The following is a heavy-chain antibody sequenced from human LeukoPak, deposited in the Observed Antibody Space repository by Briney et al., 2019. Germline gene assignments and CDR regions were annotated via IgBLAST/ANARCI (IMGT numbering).Heavy chain of an antibody. V-gene: IGHV1-18*01. J-gene: IGHJ6*02. CDR2: ISAYNGNT. D-gene: IGHD2/OR15-2a*01. CDR1: GYTFTSYG. Sequence: ASVKVSCKASGYTFTSYGISWVRQAPGQGLEWMGWISAYNGNTNYVQKLQGRVTMTTDTSTSTAYMELRSLRSDDTAVYYCARASIAKYYYGMDVWGQGTTVTVSS. CDR3: ARASIAKYYYGMDV.